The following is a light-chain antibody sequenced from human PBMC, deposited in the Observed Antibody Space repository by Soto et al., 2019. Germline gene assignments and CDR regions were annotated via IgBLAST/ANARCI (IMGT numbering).Light chain of an antibody. CDR3: QQRSNWPPAIT. J-gene: IGKJ1*01. CDR2: DAS. CDR1: QSVSSY. Sequence: EIVLTQSPATLSLSRGGRVTLSCRASQSVSSYLAWYQQKPGQAPRLLIYDASNRATGIPARFSGSGSGTDFTLTISSLEPEDFAVYYCQQRSNWPPAITFGQGTKVDIK. V-gene: IGKV3-11*01.